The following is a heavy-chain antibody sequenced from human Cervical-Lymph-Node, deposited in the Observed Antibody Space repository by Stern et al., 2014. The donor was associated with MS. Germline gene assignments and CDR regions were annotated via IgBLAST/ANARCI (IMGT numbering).Heavy chain of an antibody. CDR3: AKGRRVGAAGYFDY. D-gene: IGHD1-26*01. J-gene: IGHJ4*02. CDR1: GFTFRFYG. CDR2: MGGSGNKT. Sequence: EVHLVESGGNLVQPGGSLRLSCATSGFTFRFYGMAWVRQAPGKGLEWVSGMGGSGNKTYYADSVKGRFAISRDDSRNTLFLVMDSLRAEDTAIYYCAKGRRVGAAGYFDYWGQGVLVTVSS. V-gene: IGHV3-23*04.